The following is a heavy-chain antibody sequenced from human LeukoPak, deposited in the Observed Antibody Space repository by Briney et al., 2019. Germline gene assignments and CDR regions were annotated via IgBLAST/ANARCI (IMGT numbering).Heavy chain of an antibody. J-gene: IGHJ4*02. CDR1: GFTFSSYG. CDR3: ARDVRAGGSSRADY. D-gene: IGHD2-15*01. V-gene: IGHV3-21*01. CDR2: ISGSGGST. Sequence: GGSLRLSCAASGFTFSSYGMTWVRQAPGKGLEWVSAISGSGGSTYYADSVKGRFTISRDNAKNSLYLQMNSLRAEDTAVYYCARDVRAGGSSRADYWGQGTLVTVSS.